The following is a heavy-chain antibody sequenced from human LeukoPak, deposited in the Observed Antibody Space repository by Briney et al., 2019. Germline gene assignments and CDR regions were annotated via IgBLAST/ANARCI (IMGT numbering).Heavy chain of an antibody. V-gene: IGHV3-30-3*01. CDR2: ISYDGGNQ. CDR1: GFTLSNYA. J-gene: IGHJ4*02. D-gene: IGHD6-19*01. Sequence: LGGSLRLSRAASGFTLSNYAMQWVRQAPGKGLEWVGVISYDGGNQYYADTVKGRFTISRDTAKNTLYLQMNSLRAEDTAIYYCATSIGVAVAFDFWGQGTLVTVSS. CDR3: ATSIGVAVAFDF.